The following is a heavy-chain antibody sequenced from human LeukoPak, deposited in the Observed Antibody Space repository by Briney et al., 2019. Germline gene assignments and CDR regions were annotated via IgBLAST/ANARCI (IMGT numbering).Heavy chain of an antibody. CDR2: INEDGSEK. CDR3: ARDPRRRFDY. V-gene: IGHV3-7*01. CDR1: EFTFSTYW. J-gene: IGHJ4*02. D-gene: IGHD1-1*01. Sequence: GSLRLSCAASEFTFSTYWMTWVRQAPGEGLEWVANINEDGSEKYYVDSVKGRFTISRDNANNSLYLQMSSLRVDDTAVYYCARDPRRRFDYWGQGTLVTVSS.